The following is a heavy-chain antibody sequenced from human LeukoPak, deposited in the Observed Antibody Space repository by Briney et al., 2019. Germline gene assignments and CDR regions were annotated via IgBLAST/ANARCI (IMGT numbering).Heavy chain of an antibody. CDR3: VRDLGGRSGH. CDR2: ISYDGSNK. V-gene: IGHV3-30-3*01. CDR1: GFTVSSYA. D-gene: IGHD1-26*01. J-gene: IGHJ4*02. Sequence: GGSLRLSCAASGFTVSSYAMHWVRQAPGKGLEWVAVISYDGSNKYYADSVKGRFTISRDNSKNTLYLQMNSLRAEDTAVYYCVRDLGGRSGHWGQGTLVTVSS.